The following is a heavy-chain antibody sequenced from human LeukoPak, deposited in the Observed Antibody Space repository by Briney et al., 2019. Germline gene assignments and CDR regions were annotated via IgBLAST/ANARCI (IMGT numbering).Heavy chain of an antibody. CDR2: ISGYNGDT. CDR3: ARDGVSPAYDS. V-gene: IGHV1-18*01. Sequence: ASVKVSCKTSGFTFINYGFTWVRQAPGQGLEWMGWISGYNGDTKYARNLQGRVTMTTDTSTSTVYMELTSLRSDDTAVYYCARDGVSPAYDSWGQGTLVSVPS. J-gene: IGHJ5*01. CDR1: GFTFINYG. D-gene: IGHD3-16*01.